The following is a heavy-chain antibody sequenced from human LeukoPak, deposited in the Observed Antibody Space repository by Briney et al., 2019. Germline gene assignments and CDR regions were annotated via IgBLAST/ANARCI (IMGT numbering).Heavy chain of an antibody. Sequence: GGSLRLSCTPSGFTLGDYAMTWVRQGPGKGLEWVGLIRSKTYGGTTEYAASVKGRFTISRDDSKSIAYLQMNSLRTEDTAVYYCTRRAIYMDVWGKGTTVTVSS. J-gene: IGHJ6*04. V-gene: IGHV3-49*04. CDR1: GFTLGDYA. CDR2: IRSKTYGGTT. CDR3: TRRAIYMDV.